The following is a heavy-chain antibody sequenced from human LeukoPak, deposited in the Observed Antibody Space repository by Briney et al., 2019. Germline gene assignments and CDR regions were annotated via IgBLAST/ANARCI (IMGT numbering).Heavy chain of an antibody. Sequence: GGSLRLSCVASGFTFSSYDMTWVRQAPGRGLGWVSSIRPSGDNTYYGDSVKGRFTISRDNSKNTVYLQMNNMRVDDTAVYYCARVAGWHWFDPWGQGTLVTVSS. CDR3: ARVAGWHWFDP. D-gene: IGHD6-19*01. CDR1: GFTFSSYD. J-gene: IGHJ5*02. V-gene: IGHV3-23*01. CDR2: IRPSGDNT.